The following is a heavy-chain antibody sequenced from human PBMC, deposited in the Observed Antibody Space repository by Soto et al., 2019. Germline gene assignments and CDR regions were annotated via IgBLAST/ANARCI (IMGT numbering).Heavy chain of an antibody. CDR3: ARDGGAY. J-gene: IGHJ4*02. D-gene: IGHD3-16*01. CDR2: MSYDGSNK. V-gene: IGHV3-30-3*01. CDR1: GFTFSSYA. Sequence: QVQLVESGGGVVQPGRSLRLSCAASGFTFSSYAMHWVRRAPGKGLEWMAVMSYDGSNKYYADSVKGRFTISRDNSKNTVYLQMNRLRPEGTALYYCARDGGAYWGQGSLVIVS.